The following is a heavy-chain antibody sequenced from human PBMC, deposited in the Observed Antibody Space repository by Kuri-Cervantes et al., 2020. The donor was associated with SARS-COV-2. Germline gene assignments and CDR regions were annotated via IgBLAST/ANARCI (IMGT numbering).Heavy chain of an antibody. D-gene: IGHD6-13*01. CDR3: AKDTSPHRIAAAGKFDY. J-gene: IGHJ4*02. CDR2: IDFDGHNT. Sequence: GGSLRLSCVASGFTFSLYWMHWVRQAPGKGLMWLSHIDFDGHNTTYADSVKGRFTISRDNAKNSLYLQMNSLRAEDTALYYCAKDTSPHRIAAAGKFDYWGQGTPVTVSS. V-gene: IGHV3-74*01. CDR1: GFTFSLYW.